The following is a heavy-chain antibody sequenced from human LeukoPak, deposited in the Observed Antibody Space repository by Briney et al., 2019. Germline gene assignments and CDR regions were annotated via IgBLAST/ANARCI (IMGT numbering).Heavy chain of an antibody. CDR2: INTNTGNP. V-gene: IGHV7-4-1*01. Sequence: ASVKVSCKASGYTFTSYAMNWVRQAPGQGLEWMGWINTNTGNPTYAQGFTGRFVFSLDTSVSTAYLQICSLKAEDTAVYYCARGYDILTNDAFDIWGQGTMVTVSS. D-gene: IGHD3-9*01. J-gene: IGHJ3*02. CDR3: ARGYDILTNDAFDI. CDR1: GYTFTSYA.